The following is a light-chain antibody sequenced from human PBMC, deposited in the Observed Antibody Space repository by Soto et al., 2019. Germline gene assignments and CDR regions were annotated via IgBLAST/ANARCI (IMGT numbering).Light chain of an antibody. CDR2: GNS. J-gene: IGLJ2*01. CDR1: SSNIGAGYD. CDR3: QSYDSSLGGSV. V-gene: IGLV1-40*01. Sequence: QSVLTQPPSVSGAPGQRVTISCTGSSSNIGAGYDVHWYQQLPGTAPKLLIYGNSNQPSGVPDRFSGSKSGTSASLAITGLQAVDAADYYCQSYDSSLGGSVFGGGTKLTVL.